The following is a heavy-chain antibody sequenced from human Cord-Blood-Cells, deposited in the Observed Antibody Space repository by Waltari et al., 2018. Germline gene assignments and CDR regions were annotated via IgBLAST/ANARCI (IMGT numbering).Heavy chain of an antibody. V-gene: IGHV4-59*01. CDR3: ARESGGYDWGGDCYYYYYGMDV. CDR2: TYYSGST. CDR1: GGSISSYY. J-gene: IGHJ6*02. Sequence: QVQLQESGPGLVKPSETLSLTCTVSGGSISSYYWSWIRQPPGKGLEWIGDTYYSGSTNYTPPHSSRATISVDTSKNQFSLKLSSVTAADTAVYYWARESGGYDWGGDCYYYYYGMDVWGQGTTVTVAS. D-gene: IGHD2-21*02.